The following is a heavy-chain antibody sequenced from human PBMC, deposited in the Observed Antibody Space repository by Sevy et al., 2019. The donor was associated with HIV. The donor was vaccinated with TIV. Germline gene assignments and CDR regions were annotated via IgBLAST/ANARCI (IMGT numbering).Heavy chain of an antibody. V-gene: IGHV3-30*03. CDR3: ASLPNNYYDSSGSSGDDAFDI. CDR2: ISYDGRNE. D-gene: IGHD3-22*01. CDR1: GFTFSSFG. Sequence: GGSLRLSCAASGFTFSSFGIHWVRQAPGKGLEWVALISYDGRNEFYADSVKGRFTISRDNSKNTVYLQMNSLRAEDTAVYYCASLPNNYYDSSGSSGDDAFDIWGQGTMVTVSS. J-gene: IGHJ3*02.